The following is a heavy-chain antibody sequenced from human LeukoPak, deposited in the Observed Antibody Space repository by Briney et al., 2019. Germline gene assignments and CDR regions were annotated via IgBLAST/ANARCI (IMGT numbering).Heavy chain of an antibody. CDR2: IYPNSGGT. V-gene: IGHV1-2*02. D-gene: IGHD3-10*01. CDR1: GYTFTGYY. Sequence: ASVKVSCKATGYTFTGYYMHWLRQAPGQGLEWMGWIYPNSGGTNYVQKFQGRVTITSHTSISTAAMGPSRPSSDDTDVYYSPRGKVDRGVLVWYRYYSMDVWGKGTTVTVSS. J-gene: IGHJ6*03. CDR3: PRGKVDRGVLVWYRYYSMDV.